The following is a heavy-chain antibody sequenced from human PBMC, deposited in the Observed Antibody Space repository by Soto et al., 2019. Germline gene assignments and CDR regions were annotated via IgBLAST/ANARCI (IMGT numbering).Heavy chain of an antibody. CDR2: IYYSGST. CDR3: ARAAPAVVGDYFDY. Sequence: QVQLQESGPGLVKPSQTLSLTCTVSGGSISSGGYYWSWIRQHPGKGLEWIGYIYYSGSTYYNPPLKSRVTXXVXTXXNQFSLKLSSVTAADTAVYYCARAAPAVVGDYFDYWGQGTLVTVSS. V-gene: IGHV4-31*03. J-gene: IGHJ4*02. D-gene: IGHD2-15*01. CDR1: GGSISSGGYY.